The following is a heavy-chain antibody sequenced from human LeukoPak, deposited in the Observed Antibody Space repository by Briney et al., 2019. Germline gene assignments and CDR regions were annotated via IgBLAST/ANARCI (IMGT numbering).Heavy chain of an antibody. V-gene: IGHV1-46*01. D-gene: IGHD4-17*01. J-gene: IGHJ3*02. CDR3: ARVTTSDAFDI. CDR1: GYTFISYY. Sequence: ASVKVSCKASGYTFISYYMHRVRQAPGQGLEWLGIINPSGGSTTYAQKFQGRVTVTRDTSTSTVYMELSSLRSEDTAVYYCARVTTSDAFDIWGQGTMVTVSS. CDR2: INPSGGST.